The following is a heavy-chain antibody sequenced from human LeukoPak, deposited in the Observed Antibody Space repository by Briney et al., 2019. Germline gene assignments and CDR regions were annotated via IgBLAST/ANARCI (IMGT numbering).Heavy chain of an antibody. J-gene: IGHJ4*02. V-gene: IGHV3-23*01. CDR3: AKARYSGSYGGGYFDY. D-gene: IGHD1-26*01. Sequence: PGGSLRPSCAASGFTFSSYAMSWVRQAPGKGLEWVSAISGSGGSTYYADSVKGRFTISRDNSKNTLYLQVNSLRAEDTAVYYCAKARYSGSYGGGYFDYWGQGTLVTVSS. CDR1: GFTFSSYA. CDR2: ISGSGGST.